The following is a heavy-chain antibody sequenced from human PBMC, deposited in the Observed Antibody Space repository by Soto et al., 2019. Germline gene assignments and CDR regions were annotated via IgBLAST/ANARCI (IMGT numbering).Heavy chain of an antibody. CDR1: GLTFSGSA. CDR3: RAIAVAGDEVDY. V-gene: IGHV3-73*02. D-gene: IGHD6-19*01. CDR2: IRSKTTSYAT. J-gene: IGHJ4*02. Sequence: EVQLVESGGGLVQPGGSLKLSWAASGLTFSGSAIHWVRQASGKGLEWVGRIRSKTTSYATAYAESVKGRFTISRDDSKTTAYLQMNSREAEDTAVYSCRAIAVAGDEVDYWGQGTLVTVSS.